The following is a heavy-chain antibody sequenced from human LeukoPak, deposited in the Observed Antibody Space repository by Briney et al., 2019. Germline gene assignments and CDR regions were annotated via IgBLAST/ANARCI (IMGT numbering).Heavy chain of an antibody. V-gene: IGHV4-34*01. Sequence: PSETLSLTCTVYGGSFSGYYWSWIRQPPGKGLEWIGEINHSGSTNYSPSLKSRVTISVDTSKNQFSLKLSSVTAADTAVYYCARGVKTMVRGREWFDPWGQGTLVTVSS. CDR1: GGSFSGYY. D-gene: IGHD3-10*01. CDR3: ARGVKTMVRGREWFDP. J-gene: IGHJ5*02. CDR2: INHSGST.